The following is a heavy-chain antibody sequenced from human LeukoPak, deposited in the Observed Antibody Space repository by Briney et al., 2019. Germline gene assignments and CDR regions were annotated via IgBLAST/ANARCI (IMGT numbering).Heavy chain of an antibody. V-gene: IGHV4-59*01. J-gene: IGHJ2*01. CDR3: ARDYSSGWFWYFDL. CDR1: GVSISSYY. CDR2: IYYSGST. Sequence: SETLSLTCTGSGVSISSYYWSWIRQPPGKGLEWIGYIYYSGSTNYNPSLKSRVTISVDTSKNQFSLKLSSVTAADTAVYYCARDYSSGWFWYFDLWGRGTLVTVSS. D-gene: IGHD6-19*01.